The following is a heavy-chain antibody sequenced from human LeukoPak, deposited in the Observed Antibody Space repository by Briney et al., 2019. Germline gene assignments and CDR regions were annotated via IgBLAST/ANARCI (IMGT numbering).Heavy chain of an antibody. CDR3: AKEGVHGDYDY. V-gene: IGHV3-33*06. Sequence: GGSLRLSCAASGFTFSSYGIHWVRQAPGKGLEWVAVIWYDGSNKYYADSVKGRFTISRDNSKNTLYLQMNSLRAEDTAVYYCAKEGVHGDYDYWGQGTLVTVSS. J-gene: IGHJ4*02. CDR2: IWYDGSNK. D-gene: IGHD4-17*01. CDR1: GFTFSSYG.